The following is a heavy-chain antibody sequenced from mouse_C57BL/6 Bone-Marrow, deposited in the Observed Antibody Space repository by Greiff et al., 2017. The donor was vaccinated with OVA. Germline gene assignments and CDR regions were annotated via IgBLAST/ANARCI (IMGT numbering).Heavy chain of an antibody. D-gene: IGHD1-2*01. V-gene: IGHV1-82*01. J-gene: IGHJ1*03. CDR3: AIHYYAV. CDR2: IYPGDGDT. CDR1: GYAFSSSW. Sequence: QVQGVESGPELVKPGASVKISCKASGYAFSSSWMNWVKQRPGKGLEWIGRIYPGDGDTNYNGKFKGKATLTADKSSSTAYMQLSSLTSEDSAVYFCAIHYYAVWGTGTTVTVSS.